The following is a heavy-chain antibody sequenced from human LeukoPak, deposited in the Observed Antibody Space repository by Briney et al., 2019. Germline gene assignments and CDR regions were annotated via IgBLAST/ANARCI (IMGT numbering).Heavy chain of an antibody. CDR1: GGSISSYY. CDR2: IYTSGST. V-gene: IGHV4-4*07. D-gene: IGHD4-17*01. CDR3: ARGHEATVYYYYGMDV. Sequence: SETLSLTCTVSGGSISSYYWSWIRQPAGKGLEWIGLIYTSGSTNYNPSLKSRVTMSVDTSKNQFSLKLSSVTSADTAVYYCARGHEATVYYYYGMDVWCQGTTVTVSS. J-gene: IGHJ6*02.